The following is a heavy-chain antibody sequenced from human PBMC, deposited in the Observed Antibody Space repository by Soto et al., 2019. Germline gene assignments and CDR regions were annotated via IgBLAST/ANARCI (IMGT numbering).Heavy chain of an antibody. V-gene: IGHV3-30*18. J-gene: IGHJ4*02. CDR2: ISYDGSNK. CDR1: GLTFSSYG. D-gene: IGHD3-22*01. CDR3: AKDRSPRDYDSSGDFDY. Sequence: SLRLSCAASGLTFSSYGMHWVRQAPGKGLEWVAVISYDGSNKYYADSVKGRFTISRDNSKNTLYLQMNSLRAEDTAVYYCAKDRSPRDYDSSGDFDYWGQGTLVTVSS.